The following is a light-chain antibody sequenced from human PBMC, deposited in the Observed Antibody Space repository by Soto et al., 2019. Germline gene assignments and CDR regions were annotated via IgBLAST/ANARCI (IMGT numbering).Light chain of an antibody. CDR2: GAS. CDR1: QSISIN. Sequence: EIVLTQAPGTLSVSPGERVTLSCRASQSISINLAWYQHKPGQAPRLLIHGASTRATGVPARISGSGSGTEFTLTISSLQSEDFATYYCQQSYSTPRITFGQGTLLENK. CDR3: QQSYSTPRIT. V-gene: IGKV3D-15*01. J-gene: IGKJ5*01.